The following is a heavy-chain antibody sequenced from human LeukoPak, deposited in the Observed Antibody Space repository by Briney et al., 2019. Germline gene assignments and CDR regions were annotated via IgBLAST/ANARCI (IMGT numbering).Heavy chain of an antibody. CDR3: ARGWSRWLQLGGLDY. J-gene: IGHJ4*02. CDR1: GGSFSGYY. D-gene: IGHD5-24*01. V-gene: IGHV4-34*01. Sequence: KPSETLSLTCAVYGGSFSGYYWSWIRQPPGKGLEWIGEINHSGSTNYNPSLKSRVTISVDTSKNQFSLKLSSVTAADTAVYYCARGWSRWLQLGGLDYWGQGTLVTVSS. CDR2: INHSGST.